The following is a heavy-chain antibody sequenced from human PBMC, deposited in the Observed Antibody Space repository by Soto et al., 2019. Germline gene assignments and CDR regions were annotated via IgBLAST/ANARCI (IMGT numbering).Heavy chain of an antibody. CDR2: INRGGGTT. D-gene: IGHD2-2*01. CDR1: GFTFSGYA. J-gene: IGHJ1*01. V-gene: IGHV3-23*01. CDR3: ATIICTTNCYVY. Sequence: PGESLRLACTASGFTFSGYAMSWVRQAPGKGLEWVSSINRGGGTTNYADYVKGRFTISRDNSKNTTYLQMNSLRAEDTALYFCATIICTTNCYVYWGQGT.